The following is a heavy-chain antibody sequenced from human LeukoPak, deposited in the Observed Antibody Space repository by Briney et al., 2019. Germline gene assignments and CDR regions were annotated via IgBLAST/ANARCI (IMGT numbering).Heavy chain of an antibody. CDR2: INPSGGST. CDR1: GYTFTSYY. Sequence: ASVKVSCKASGYTFTSYYIHWVRQAPGQGLEWMGIINPSGGSTSYAQKFQGRVTMTRDTSISTAYMELSRLRSDDTAVYYCARDRGPRGWYYFDYWGQGTLVTVSS. J-gene: IGHJ4*02. D-gene: IGHD6-19*01. V-gene: IGHV1-46*01. CDR3: ARDRGPRGWYYFDY.